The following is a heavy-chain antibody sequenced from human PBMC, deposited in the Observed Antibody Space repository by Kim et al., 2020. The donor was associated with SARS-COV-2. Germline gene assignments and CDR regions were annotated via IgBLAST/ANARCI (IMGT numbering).Heavy chain of an antibody. CDR3: ARSYCSSTSCSGGYFQH. CDR2: ISYDGSNK. V-gene: IGHV3-30-3*01. Sequence: GGSLRLSCAASGFTFSSYAMHWVRQAPGKGLEWVAVISYDGSNKYYADSVKGRFTISRDNSKNTLYLQMNSLRAEDTAVYYCARSYCSSTSCSGGYFQHWGQGTLVTVSS. CDR1: GFTFSSYA. J-gene: IGHJ1*01. D-gene: IGHD2-2*01.